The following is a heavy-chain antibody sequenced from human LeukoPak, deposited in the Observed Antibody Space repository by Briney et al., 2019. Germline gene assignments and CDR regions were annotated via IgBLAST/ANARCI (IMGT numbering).Heavy chain of an antibody. D-gene: IGHD6-13*01. Sequence: GESLKISCKGSGYSFTSYWIGWVRQMPGKGLEWMGIIYPGDSDTRYSPSFQGQVTISADKSISTAYLQWSSLKASDTAMYYCARHDSSSCVSPPCLTTDAFDIWGQGTMVTVSS. CDR2: IYPGDSDT. J-gene: IGHJ3*02. CDR1: GYSFTSYW. V-gene: IGHV5-51*01. CDR3: ARHDSSSCVSPPCLTTDAFDI.